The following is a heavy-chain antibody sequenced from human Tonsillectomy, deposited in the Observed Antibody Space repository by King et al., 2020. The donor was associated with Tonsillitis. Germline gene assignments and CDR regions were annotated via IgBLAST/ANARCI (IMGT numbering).Heavy chain of an antibody. CDR3: ARHQGNCSGGNCSSGVNYGPDV. CDR2: VYSTGST. J-gene: IGHJ6*02. V-gene: IGHV4-39*07. Sequence: LQLQESGPGLVKPSQTLSLTCTVSGDSITSKKYYWGWIRQPPGKGLEWLGSVYSTGSTYYKPSLESRVSMSVDTSKNQFSLKLRSVTAADTAVYYCARHQGNCSGGNCSSGVNYGPDVWGQGTTVTVSS. D-gene: IGHD2-15*01. CDR1: GDSITSKKYY.